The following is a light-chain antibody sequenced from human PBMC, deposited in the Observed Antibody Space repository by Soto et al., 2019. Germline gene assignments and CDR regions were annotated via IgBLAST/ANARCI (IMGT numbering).Light chain of an antibody. J-gene: IGKJ1*01. CDR3: QKYSSSPWT. Sequence: DIEVTQSPAPLSGSLGERVTISCRPSQGVSSYLAWYQQKPGKVPKLLIYAASTLHTGVPSRFSGSGSGTDFTLTISSLQPEDVATYYCQKYSSSPWTFGQGTKVDIK. CDR1: QGVSSY. CDR2: AAS. V-gene: IGKV1-27*01.